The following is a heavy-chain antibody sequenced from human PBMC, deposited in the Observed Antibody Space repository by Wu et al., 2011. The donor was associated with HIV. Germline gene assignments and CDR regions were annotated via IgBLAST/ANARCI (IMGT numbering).Heavy chain of an antibody. D-gene: IGHD2-2*02. CDR3: ARGYCTSTNCYNDAFDI. CDR2: ITPIYGTA. Sequence: QVQLVQSGAEVKKPGSSVKVSCQASGGTFKTYAISWVRQAPGQGLEWMGGITPIYGTADYAQKFQGRVTITADKSTSTDYMELSSLRSEDTAIYYCARGYCTSTNCYNDAFDIWGQGTMVSVSS. V-gene: IGHV1-69*14. J-gene: IGHJ3*02. CDR1: GGTFKTYA.